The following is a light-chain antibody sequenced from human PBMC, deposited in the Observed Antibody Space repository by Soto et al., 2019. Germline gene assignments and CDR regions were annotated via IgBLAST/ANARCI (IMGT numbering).Light chain of an antibody. CDR3: QQHINWPLT. Sequence: EIVLTQSPATLSLSPGERATLSCRASQTVSSSLAWYQRKPGQAPMLLIYEVSNRATGIPARFSGSGSGADFTLTISSLEPGDFALYYCQQHINWPLTFGGGTKV. CDR2: EVS. CDR1: QTVSSS. V-gene: IGKV3-11*01. J-gene: IGKJ4*01.